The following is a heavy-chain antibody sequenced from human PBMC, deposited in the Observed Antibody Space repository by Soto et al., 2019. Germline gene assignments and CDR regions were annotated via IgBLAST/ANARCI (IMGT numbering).Heavy chain of an antibody. CDR1: GLCLSRYA. D-gene: IGHD1-26*01. J-gene: IGHJ4*02. CDR2: ISGSDGSK. CDR3: AKDLELSPLRDFDY. V-gene: IGHV3-23*01. Sequence: GSRRLSWAVAGLCLSRYAIGWVRQAPGKVLEWVSCISGSDGSKYYADSGKGRFTISRDSSKNTLYSQINSLRVEDTAVYYCAKDLELSPLRDFDYWGQGTLVTVSS.